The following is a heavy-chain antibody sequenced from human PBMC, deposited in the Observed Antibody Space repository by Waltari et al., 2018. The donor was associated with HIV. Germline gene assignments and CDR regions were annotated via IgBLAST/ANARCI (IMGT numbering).Heavy chain of an antibody. V-gene: IGHV3-23*01. D-gene: IGHD1-26*01. CDR1: GFNFREFG. J-gene: IGHJ1*01. CDR3: AKEWDNSMWGRYLHV. Sequence: HLLESGGGLVQPGGSLRLPCATAGFNFREFGLTWVRQAPGMGLEWVSSISDSGHLTYNADSVKGRFTISRDNSNNTLFLQMNSLRVDDTALYYCAKEWDNSMWGRYLHVWGQSTLVTVSS. CDR2: ISDSGHLT.